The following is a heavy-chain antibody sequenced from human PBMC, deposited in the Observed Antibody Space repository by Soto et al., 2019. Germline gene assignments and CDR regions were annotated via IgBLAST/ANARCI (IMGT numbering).Heavy chain of an antibody. D-gene: IGHD1-1*01. CDR2: IIPIFGSP. V-gene: IGHV1-69*01. CDR3: AGPVEIPSYNEMDV. Sequence: QVQLVQSGAEVKKPGSSVRVSCKASGGTLRSHAINWVRQAPGQGLEWMGGIIPIFGSPNYAQKFQGRVTITADESSITAYMALISLRYEDKDVYYCAGPVEIPSYNEMDVWGQGTTVTVSS. J-gene: IGHJ6*02. CDR1: GGTLRSHA.